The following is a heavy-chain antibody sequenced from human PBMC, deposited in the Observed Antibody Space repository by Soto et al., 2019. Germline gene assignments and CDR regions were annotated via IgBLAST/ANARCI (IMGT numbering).Heavy chain of an antibody. J-gene: IGHJ4*02. D-gene: IGHD3-22*01. CDR2: IIPIFGTA. CDR1: GGTFSSYA. V-gene: IGHV1-69*01. CDR3: AGSDYYDSSGYYSVFDY. Sequence: QVQLVQSGAEVKKPGSSVKVSCKAYGGTFSSYAISWVRQAPGQGLEWMGGIIPIFGTANYAQKFQGRVTITADESTSTAYMELSSLRSEDTAGYYCAGSDYYDSSGYYSVFDYWGQGTLVTVSS.